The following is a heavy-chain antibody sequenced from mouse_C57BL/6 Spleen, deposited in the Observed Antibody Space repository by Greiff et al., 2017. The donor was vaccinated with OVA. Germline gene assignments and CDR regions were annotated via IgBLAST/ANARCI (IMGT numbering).Heavy chain of an antibody. Sequence: VQLQQSGPGLVAPSQSLSITCTVSGFSLTSYGVHWVRQPPGKGLEWLVVIWSDGSTTYNSALKSRLSISKDNSKSQVFLKMNSLQTDDTAMYYCARQGGSYGYYFAYWGQGTLVTVSA. CDR2: IWSDGST. V-gene: IGHV2-6-1*01. J-gene: IGHJ3*01. CDR1: GFSLTSYG. D-gene: IGHD2-3*01. CDR3: ARQGGSYGYYFAY.